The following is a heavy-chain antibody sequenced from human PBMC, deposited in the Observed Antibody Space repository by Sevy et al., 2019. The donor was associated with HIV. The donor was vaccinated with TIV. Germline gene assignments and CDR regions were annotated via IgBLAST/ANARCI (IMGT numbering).Heavy chain of an antibody. CDR3: ARTVLWFGPYAFDI. J-gene: IGHJ3*02. V-gene: IGHV4-34*01. Sequence: SETLCLTCAVYGGSFSGYYWSWIRQPPGKGLEWIGEINHSGSTNYNPSLKSRVTISVDTSKNQFSLKLSSVTAADTAVYYCARTVLWFGPYAFDIWGQGTMVTVSS. CDR1: GGSFSGYY. D-gene: IGHD3-10*01. CDR2: INHSGST.